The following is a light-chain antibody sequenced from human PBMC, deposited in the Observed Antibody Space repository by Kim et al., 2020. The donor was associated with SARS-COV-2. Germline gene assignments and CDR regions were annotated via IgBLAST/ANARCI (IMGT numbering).Light chain of an antibody. J-gene: IGKJ1*01. CDR2: KAS. CDR1: QSISSW. V-gene: IGKV1-5*03. Sequence: DIQMTQSPSTLSASVGDRVTITCRASQSISSWLAWYQQKPGKAPKLLIYKASSLESGVPSRFSGSGSGTEFTLTISSLQPDDFATYYCQQYKSYPPWTFGQGTKVDI. CDR3: QQYKSYPPWT.